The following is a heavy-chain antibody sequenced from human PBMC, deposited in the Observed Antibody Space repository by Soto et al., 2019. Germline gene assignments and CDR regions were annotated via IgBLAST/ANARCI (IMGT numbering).Heavy chain of an antibody. CDR3: AKSLSSGSDFDY. V-gene: IGHV3-23*01. Sequence: AGGSLRLSCAASGFTFSSYAMSWVRQAPGKGLEWVSAISGSGGSTYYADSVKGRFTISRDNSKNTLYLQMNSLRAEDTAVYYCAKSLSSGSDFDYWGQGTLVTVSS. CDR1: GFTFSSYA. J-gene: IGHJ4*02. D-gene: IGHD6-6*01. CDR2: ISGSGGST.